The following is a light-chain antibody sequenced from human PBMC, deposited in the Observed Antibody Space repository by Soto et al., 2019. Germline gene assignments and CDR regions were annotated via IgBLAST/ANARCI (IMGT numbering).Light chain of an antibody. CDR2: GAS. CDR3: QQHNDWPPAT. Sequence: ETLLTQSPATLSVSPGERATLSCRASQSVRDNLAWYQQKPGQAPRLLIYGASTRAPGIPDRFSGSGFGTEFSLTISILQSEDFAVYYCQQHNDWPPATFGQGTKLEIK. V-gene: IGKV3-15*01. J-gene: IGKJ2*01. CDR1: QSVRDN.